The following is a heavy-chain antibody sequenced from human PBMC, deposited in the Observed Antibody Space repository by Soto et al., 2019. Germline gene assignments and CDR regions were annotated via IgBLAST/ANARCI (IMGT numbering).Heavy chain of an antibody. CDR1: GDTFTDYY. CDR2: VNPSGGHT. V-gene: IGHV1-46*01. CDR3: ARGGHVVVVTAALDY. J-gene: IGHJ4*02. D-gene: IGHD2-21*02. Sequence: QVQLMQSGAEVKKPGASVKVSCKASGDTFTDYYIHWVRQAPGQGLEWMGTVNPSGGHTTYAQHFLGRVTMTRDPSTSTPYMGLTSLTSDDTAIYYCARGGHVVVVTAALDYWGQGTLVTVPS.